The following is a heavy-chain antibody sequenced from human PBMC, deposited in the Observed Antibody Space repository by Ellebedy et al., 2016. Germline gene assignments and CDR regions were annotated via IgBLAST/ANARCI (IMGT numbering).Heavy chain of an antibody. CDR1: GFNFDDYA. D-gene: IGHD3-16*01. CDR2: ISWNSGSI. J-gene: IGHJ4*02. V-gene: IGHV3-9*01. Sequence: SLKISCAASGFNFDDYAMHWVRQAPGKGLEWVSGISWNSGSIGYADSVKGRFTISRDNAKNSLYLQMNSLRAEDTALYYCAKDKRMITFGGVIDYWGQGTLVTVSS. CDR3: AKDKRMITFGGVIDY.